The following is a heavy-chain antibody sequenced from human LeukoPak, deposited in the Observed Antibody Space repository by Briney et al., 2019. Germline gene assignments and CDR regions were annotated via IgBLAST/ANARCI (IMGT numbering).Heavy chain of an antibody. J-gene: IGHJ4*02. Sequence: ASVKVSCKASGGTFSSYAINWVRQAPGRGLEWRGGIIPIFGTANYAQKFQGRVTFTTDESTSTAYMELSSLRSEDTAVYYCAHNYGSGSYYTYYFDYWGQGTLVTVSS. D-gene: IGHD3-10*01. CDR2: IIPIFGTA. V-gene: IGHV1-69*05. CDR1: GGTFSSYA. CDR3: AHNYGSGSYYTYYFDY.